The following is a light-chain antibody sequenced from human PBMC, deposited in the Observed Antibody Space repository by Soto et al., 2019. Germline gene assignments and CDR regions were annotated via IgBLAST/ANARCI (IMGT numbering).Light chain of an antibody. V-gene: IGKV3-20*01. CDR1: QGFSSSF. Sequence: EIVLTQSPGTLSLSPGERAALSCRASQGFSSSFLAWYQHRPGQAPRLLIYGASSRATGIPDRFSGSRSGTDFTLTISRLEPEDFAVYYGQQYGHSPTCGPGTTVESK. CDR2: GAS. J-gene: IGKJ1*01. CDR3: QQYGHSPT.